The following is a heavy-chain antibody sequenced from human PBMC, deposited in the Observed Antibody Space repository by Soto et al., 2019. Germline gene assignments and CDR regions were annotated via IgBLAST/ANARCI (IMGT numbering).Heavy chain of an antibody. CDR1: GFIFKMYW. Sequence: EVQLVESGGGLVPPGGSVRLSCAASGFIFKMYWMHWVRQSPGKGLVWISRIYNDGTYSDYADSVRGRFTISRDNVNDTLYLQMNNSRAEDSGLYYCTRGPRPISTGTGAYWGQGTQVTVSS. V-gene: IGHV3-74*01. CDR2: IYNDGTYS. CDR3: TRGPRPISTGTGAY. D-gene: IGHD3-10*01. J-gene: IGHJ4*02.